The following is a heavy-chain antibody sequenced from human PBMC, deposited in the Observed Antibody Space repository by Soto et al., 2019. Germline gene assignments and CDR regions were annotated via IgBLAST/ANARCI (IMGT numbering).Heavy chain of an antibody. Sequence: QVQLQESGPGLVKPSETLSLTCTVSGGSISSYYWSWIRQPPGKGLEWIGSIYYSGSTNYTPSLKRRGIRSRDTSKTQCPLKLSSVTAADTAVYFGERVGPNTQSFYYYRMDVWGQGTTVTVPS. CDR1: GGSISSYY. J-gene: IGHJ6*02. CDR2: IYYSGST. D-gene: IGHD1-26*01. CDR3: ERVGPNTQSFYYYRMDV. V-gene: IGHV4-59*01.